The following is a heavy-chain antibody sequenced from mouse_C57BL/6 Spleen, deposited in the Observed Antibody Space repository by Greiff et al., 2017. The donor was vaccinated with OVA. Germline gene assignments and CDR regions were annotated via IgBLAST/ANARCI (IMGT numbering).Heavy chain of an antibody. CDR3: ASGGGLGRRYYLDY. D-gene: IGHD3-1*01. CDR2: INPNNGGT. J-gene: IGHJ2*01. Sequence: VQLQESGPELVKPGASVKLSCKASGYTFNDYYMHWVKQRPGKGLEWIGNINPNNGGTSYNQKFKSKATLTVDKSSSTAYMQLSSLTSEDSAVYYCASGGGLGRRYYLDYWGQGTTLTVSS. CDR1: GYTFNDYY. V-gene: IGHV1-53*01.